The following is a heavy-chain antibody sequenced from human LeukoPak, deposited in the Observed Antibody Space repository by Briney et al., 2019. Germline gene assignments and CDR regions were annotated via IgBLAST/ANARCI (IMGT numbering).Heavy chain of an antibody. V-gene: IGHV3-30*04. CDR3: ARGITMVRGGTFY. CDR1: GFTFSSYA. CDR2: ISYDGSNK. D-gene: IGHD3-10*01. J-gene: IGHJ4*02. Sequence: GGSLRLSCAASGFTFSSYAMHWVRQAPGKGLEWVAVISYDGSNKYYADSVKGRFTISRDNSKNTLYLQMNSLRAEDTAMYYCARGITMVRGGTFYWGQGTLVTVSS.